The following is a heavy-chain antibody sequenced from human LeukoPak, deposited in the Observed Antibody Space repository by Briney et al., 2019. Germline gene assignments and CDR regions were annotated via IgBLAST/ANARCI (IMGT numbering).Heavy chain of an antibody. CDR2: ISYDGNSE. D-gene: IGHD3-9*01. CDR1: GFTFSSFA. V-gene: IGHV3-30*04. Sequence: TGGSLRLSCAASGFTFSSFAIYWVRQAPGKGLEWVAMISYDGNSEYYADSVKGRFTISRDNSKNTVYLQINSLRAGDTAVYNCARGYDVLTGHLDYWGQGTLVTVSS. J-gene: IGHJ4*02. CDR3: ARGYDVLTGHLDY.